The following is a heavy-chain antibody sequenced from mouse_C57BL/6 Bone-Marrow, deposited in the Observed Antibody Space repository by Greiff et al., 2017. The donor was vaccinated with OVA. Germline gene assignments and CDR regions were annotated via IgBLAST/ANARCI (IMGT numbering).Heavy chain of an antibody. V-gene: IGHV14-3*01. CDR2: IDPANGNT. J-gene: IGHJ3*01. D-gene: IGHD2-5*01. Sequence: VQLKESVAELVRPGASVKLSCTASGFNITNTYMHWVKQRPEQGLEWIGRIDPANGNTKYAPKFQGKATRTADTSSNTAYLQLSSLTSEDTAIYYCASYYSRRRWFAYWGQGTLVTVSA. CDR1: GFNITNTY. CDR3: ASYYSRRRWFAY.